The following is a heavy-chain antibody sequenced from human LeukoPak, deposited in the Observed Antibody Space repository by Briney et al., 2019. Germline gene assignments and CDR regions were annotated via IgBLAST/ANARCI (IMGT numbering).Heavy chain of an antibody. CDR2: IYYSGST. J-gene: IGHJ4*02. D-gene: IGHD3-10*01. CDR1: GGSISSSSYY. Sequence: SETLSLTCTVSGGSISSSSYYWGWIRQPPGKGLEWIGSIYYSGSTYYNPSLKSRVTISVDTSKNQFSLKLSSVTAADTAVYYCASHMFFEYYYGSGSDLGAYWGQGTLVTVSS. V-gene: IGHV4-39*01. CDR3: ASHMFFEYYYGSGSDLGAY.